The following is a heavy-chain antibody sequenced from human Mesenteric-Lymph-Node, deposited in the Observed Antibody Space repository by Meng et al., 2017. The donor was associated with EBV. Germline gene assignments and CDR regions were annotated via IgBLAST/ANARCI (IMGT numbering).Heavy chain of an antibody. CDR1: GASFSGHY. Sequence: QFKLQEWGAGLLKPSETLSLTCAAYGASFSGHYGGWMRQPPGKGLEWIGEIDPTGNTKYIPSLKSRVTISLDTSRNQLSLKLTSVTAADTAVYYCSIWDTGALQNYWGPGTLVTVSS. V-gene: IGHV4-34*01. CDR3: SIWDTGALQNY. CDR2: IDPTGNT. D-gene: IGHD5-18*01. J-gene: IGHJ4*02.